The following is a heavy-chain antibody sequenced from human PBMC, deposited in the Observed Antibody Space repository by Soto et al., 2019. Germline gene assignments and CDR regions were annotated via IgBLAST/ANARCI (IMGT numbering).Heavy chain of an antibody. CDR3: ARDIGKMATIDAFDI. Sequence: GGSLRLSCAASGFTFSSYSMNWVRQAPGKGLEWVSSISSSSSYIYYADSVKGRFTISRDNAKNSLYLQMNSLRAEDTAVYYCARDIGKMATIDAFDIWGQGTMVTVSS. CDR2: ISSSSSYI. V-gene: IGHV3-21*01. CDR1: GFTFSSYS. D-gene: IGHD5-12*01. J-gene: IGHJ3*02.